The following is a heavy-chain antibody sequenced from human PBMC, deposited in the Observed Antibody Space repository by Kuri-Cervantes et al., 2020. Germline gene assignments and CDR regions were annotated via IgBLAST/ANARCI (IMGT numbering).Heavy chain of an antibody. D-gene: IGHD3-16*01. J-gene: IGHJ6*02. Sequence: GESLKISCAASGFTFSSYAMHWVRQAPGTGLEWVAVIWYDGTNKYYADSVKGRFTISRDNSKNTLYLQMNSLRAEDTAVYYCAKALREYYYGMDVWGQGTMVTVSS. CDR2: IWYDGTNK. CDR3: AKALREYYYGMDV. CDR1: GFTFSSYA. V-gene: IGHV3-30*02.